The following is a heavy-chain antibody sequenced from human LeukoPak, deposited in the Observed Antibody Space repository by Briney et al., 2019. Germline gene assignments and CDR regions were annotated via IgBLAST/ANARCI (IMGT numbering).Heavy chain of an antibody. D-gene: IGHD1-7*01. CDR3: ARDAHWNYREKYYSDY. CDR1: GFTFSSYG. CDR2: IRYDGSSK. J-gene: IGHJ4*02. V-gene: IGHV3-30*02. Sequence: GGSLRHSCAASGFTFSSYGMHWVRQAPGKGLEWVAFIRYDGSSKYYADSVKGRFTISRDNSKNTLYLQMNSLRAEDTAVYYCARDAHWNYREKYYSDYWSQGTLVTVSS.